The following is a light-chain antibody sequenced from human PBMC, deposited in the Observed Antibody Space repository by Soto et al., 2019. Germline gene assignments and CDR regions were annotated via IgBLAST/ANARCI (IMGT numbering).Light chain of an antibody. CDR1: ESIATW. CDR3: HQYNSY. Sequence: GDRVTITCRASESIATWLAWYQQKPGQAPKLLIYDASRLESGVPSRFSGGGSGTEFTHTISGLQPEDFATYYCHQYNSYFVQGTKLEI. V-gene: IGKV1-5*01. J-gene: IGKJ2*01. CDR2: DAS.